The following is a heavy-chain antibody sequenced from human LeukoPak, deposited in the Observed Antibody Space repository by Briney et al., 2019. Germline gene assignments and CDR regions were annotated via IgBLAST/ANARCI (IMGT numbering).Heavy chain of an antibody. CDR1: GYTFTGYY. Sequence: ASVKVSCKASGYTFTGYYMHWVRQAPGQGLEWMGWINPNSGGTNYAQKFQGRVTMTRDTSISTAYMELSRLRSDDTAVYYCARGARILTGYYNSLHFDYWGQGTLVTVSS. J-gene: IGHJ4*02. D-gene: IGHD3-9*01. CDR3: ARGARILTGYYNSLHFDY. CDR2: INPNSGGT. V-gene: IGHV1-2*02.